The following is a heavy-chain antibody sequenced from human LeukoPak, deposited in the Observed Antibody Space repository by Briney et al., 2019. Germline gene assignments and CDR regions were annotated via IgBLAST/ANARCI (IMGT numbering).Heavy chain of an antibody. D-gene: IGHD6-13*01. CDR3: ARDLSYSSSSG. V-gene: IGHV3-48*01. CDR2: ISSSSSTI. J-gene: IGHJ4*02. CDR1: GFTFSSYS. Sequence: GGSLRLSCAASGFTFSSYSMNWVRQAPGKGLEWVSYISSSSSTIYYADSVKGRFTISRDNAKNSLYLQMNSLRAEDTAVYYCARDLSYSSSSGWGQGTLVTVSS.